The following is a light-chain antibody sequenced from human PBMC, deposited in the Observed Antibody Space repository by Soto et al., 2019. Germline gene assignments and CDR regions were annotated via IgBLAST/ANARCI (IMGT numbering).Light chain of an antibody. V-gene: IGLV1-51*01. J-gene: IGLJ1*01. CDR1: SSNIGGNS. Sequence: QSVLTQPPSVSAAPGQKVTISCSGSSSNIGGNSVSWYQQLPGTAPKLLIYEGIKRPSGVSNRFSGAISGSTASLTISGLQAEDEADYYCCSSVGATTYVFGSGTKVTVL. CDR3: CSSVGATTYV. CDR2: EGI.